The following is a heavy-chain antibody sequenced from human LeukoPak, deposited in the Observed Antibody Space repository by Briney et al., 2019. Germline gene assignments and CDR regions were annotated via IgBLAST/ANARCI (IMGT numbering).Heavy chain of an antibody. CDR2: INQDGGTE. D-gene: IGHD4-23*01. J-gene: IGHJ4*02. CDR1: VFTFITYR. CDR3: AREQRWSFDS. V-gene: IGHV3-7*01. Sequence: PGGSLRLSCAASVFTFITYRMSCVRQAPGKGLEWVANINQDGGTEYYVDSVKGRVTISRDNARNSLYLQMNSLRADDTGIYYSAREQRWSFDSWGQGTLVTVSS.